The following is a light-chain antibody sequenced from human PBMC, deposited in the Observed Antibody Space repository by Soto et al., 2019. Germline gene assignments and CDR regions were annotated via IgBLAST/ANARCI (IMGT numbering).Light chain of an antibody. CDR3: QQYASSPLT. CDR1: QSVTSSY. CDR2: DAS. Sequence: EIVLTQSPGTLSLSPGEGATLSCRASQSVTSSYLAWYQQKRGQAPRLLMYDASSRATGIPDRLSGSGSGTDFTLTISRLEPEDFAVYFCQQYASSPLTFGGGTKVEIK. V-gene: IGKV3-20*01. J-gene: IGKJ4*01.